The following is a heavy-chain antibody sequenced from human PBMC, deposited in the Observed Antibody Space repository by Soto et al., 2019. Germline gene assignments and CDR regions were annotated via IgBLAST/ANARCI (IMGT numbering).Heavy chain of an antibody. CDR3: AKHPHSSGSYYYFDY. V-gene: IGHV3-30*18. Sequence: RLSCAASGFTFSSYGMHWVRQAPGKGLEWVTLISYDGNKAYYADSVKGRFTISRDNSNNTLYLQMNSLRTEDTAVYYCAKHPHSSGSYYYFDYWGQGTLVTVSS. CDR1: GFTFSSYG. J-gene: IGHJ4*02. D-gene: IGHD6-19*01. CDR2: ISYDGNKA.